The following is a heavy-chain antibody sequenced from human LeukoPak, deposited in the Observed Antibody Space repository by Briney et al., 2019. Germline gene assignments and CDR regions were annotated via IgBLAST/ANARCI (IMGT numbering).Heavy chain of an antibody. CDR3: ARDQEGFDY. J-gene: IGHJ4*02. CDR1: GYTFTSNY. V-gene: IGHV1-46*01. CDR2: IYPRDGST. Sequence: GASVKDSCKASGYTFTSNYIHWVRQAPGQGLEWMGMIYPRDGSTSYAQKFQGRVTMTRDTSTSTVHMELSGLRSEDTAVYYCARDQEGFDYWGQGTLVTVSS.